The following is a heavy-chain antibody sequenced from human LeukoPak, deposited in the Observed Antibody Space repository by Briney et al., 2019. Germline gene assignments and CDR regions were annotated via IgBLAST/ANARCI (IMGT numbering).Heavy chain of an antibody. CDR1: GFTFSNYW. Sequence: RPGGSLRLSCAASGFTFSNYWMHWVRQAPGKGLVWVSRISSDESITSYADSVKGRFTISRDNAKNTLFLQMNGLRAGDTAVYYCARDNTPHDYGDLYYFDYWGQGTLVTVSS. D-gene: IGHD4-17*01. V-gene: IGHV3-74*01. J-gene: IGHJ4*02. CDR3: ARDNTPHDYGDLYYFDY. CDR2: ISSDESIT.